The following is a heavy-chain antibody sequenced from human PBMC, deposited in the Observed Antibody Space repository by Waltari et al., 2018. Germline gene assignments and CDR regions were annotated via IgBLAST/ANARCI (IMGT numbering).Heavy chain of an antibody. D-gene: IGHD6-19*01. Sequence: WMSWVRQAPGKGLEWVANIKQDGSEKYYVDSVKGRFTISRDNSKNTLYLQMNSLRAEDTAVYYCAKAGSTSGWYSVPRYWGQGTLVTVSS. CDR1: W. V-gene: IGHV3-7*01. CDR3: AKAGSTSGWYSVPRY. CDR2: IKQDGSEK. J-gene: IGHJ4*02.